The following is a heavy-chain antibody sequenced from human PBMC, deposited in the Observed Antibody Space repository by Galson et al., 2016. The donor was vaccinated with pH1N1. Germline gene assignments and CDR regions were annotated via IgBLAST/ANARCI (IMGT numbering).Heavy chain of an antibody. V-gene: IGHV4-38-2*01. J-gene: IGHJ4*02. CDR3: VRHLPRPDSGLRNVPFDS. CDR1: AYLISSCCY. CDR2: IYHNGDT. D-gene: IGHD5-12*01. Sequence: ETLSLTCDVSAYLISSCCYWGWIRQPPGKGLEWIGSIYHNGDTNRSPSLKSRLTISVDTSKNQFSLKLSSETAADTAIYFCVRHLPRPDSGLRNVPFDSWAQGTLVTVSS.